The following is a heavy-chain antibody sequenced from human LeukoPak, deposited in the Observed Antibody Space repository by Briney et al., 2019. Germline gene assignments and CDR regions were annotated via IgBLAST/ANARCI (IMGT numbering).Heavy chain of an antibody. D-gene: IGHD3-10*01. CDR1: GGSISSSSYY. CDR2: IYYSGST. CDR3: ARGGPRFRDSGDDAFDI. Sequence: PSETLSLTCTVSGGSISSSSYYWGWIRQPPGKGLEWIGSIYYSGSTYYNPSLKSRVTISVDTSKNQFSLKLSSVTAADTAVYYCARGGPRFRDSGDDAFDIWGQGTMVTVSS. J-gene: IGHJ3*02. V-gene: IGHV4-39*07.